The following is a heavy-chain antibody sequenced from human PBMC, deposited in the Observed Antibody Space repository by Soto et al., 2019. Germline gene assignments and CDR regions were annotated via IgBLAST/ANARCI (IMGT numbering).Heavy chain of an antibody. CDR2: ILLDGSNK. CDR3: ARDGARQWELGRGLES. V-gene: IGHV3-33*01. D-gene: IGHD1-26*01. CDR1: GFTFSMYG. J-gene: IGHJ5*02. Sequence: QVQLVESGGGVVQPGRSLRLSCAASGFTFSMYGMHWVRQAPGKGLEWVAVILLDGSNKYYADSVKGRFTISRDNSKNTLYLQMNSLRAEDTAVYYCARDGARQWELGRGLESWGQGTLVTVSS.